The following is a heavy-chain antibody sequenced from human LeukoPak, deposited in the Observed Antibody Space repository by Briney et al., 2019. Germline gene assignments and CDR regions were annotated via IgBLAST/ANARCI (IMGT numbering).Heavy chain of an antibody. Sequence: SETLSLTCAVYGGSFSGYYWSWIRQPPGKGLEWTGEINHSGSTNYNPSLKSRVTISVDTSKNQFSLKLSSVTAEDTAVYYCARDGPPPTTFRGVIHYYFDYWGQGTLVTVSS. CDR3: ARDGPPPTTFRGVIHYYFDY. D-gene: IGHD3-10*01. CDR1: GGSFSGYY. V-gene: IGHV4-34*01. CDR2: INHSGST. J-gene: IGHJ4*02.